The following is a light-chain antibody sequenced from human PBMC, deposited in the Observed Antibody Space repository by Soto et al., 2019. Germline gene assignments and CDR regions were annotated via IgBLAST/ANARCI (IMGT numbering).Light chain of an antibody. CDR3: QQYYSTPRT. CDR1: QSVLYSSNNKNY. Sequence: DRVRTRSPDSLTVSLGKRATINCKSSQSVLYSSNNKNYLAWYQQKPGQPPKLLIYWASTRESGVPDRFSGSGSGTDFTLTISCLQAEDVAVYYCQQYYSTPRTFGQGTKVDNK. J-gene: IGKJ1*01. V-gene: IGKV4-1*01. CDR2: WAS.